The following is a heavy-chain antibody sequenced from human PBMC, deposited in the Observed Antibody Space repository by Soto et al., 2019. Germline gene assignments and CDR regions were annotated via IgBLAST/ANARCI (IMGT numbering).Heavy chain of an antibody. V-gene: IGHV3-74*01. D-gene: IGHD6-19*01. J-gene: IGHJ4*02. Sequence: EVQLVESGGGLVQPGGSLRLSCAASGYTFSSSWMHWVRQPPGKGLVWVPRINSEGSNMNYADSVKGRFTISRDNSKNTLYLQMNSLRPEDTAVYYCARGPTGWYGYDYWGQGTLVIVSS. CDR3: ARGPTGWYGYDY. CDR2: INSEGSNM. CDR1: GYTFSSSW.